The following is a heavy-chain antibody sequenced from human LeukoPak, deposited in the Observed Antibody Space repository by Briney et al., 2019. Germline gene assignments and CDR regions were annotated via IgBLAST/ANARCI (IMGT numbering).Heavy chain of an antibody. CDR3: VRDPNALDY. CDR2: IRSSGNTL. Sequence: GGSLRLSCVASGFTFSSYSMNWVRQAPGRGLEWVSYIRSSGNTLYYADSVKGRFTISRDNAKNSLYLQMNSLRAKDTAVYYCVRDPNALDYWGQGTLVTVSS. CDR1: GFTFSSYS. V-gene: IGHV3-48*01. D-gene: IGHD2-2*01. J-gene: IGHJ4*02.